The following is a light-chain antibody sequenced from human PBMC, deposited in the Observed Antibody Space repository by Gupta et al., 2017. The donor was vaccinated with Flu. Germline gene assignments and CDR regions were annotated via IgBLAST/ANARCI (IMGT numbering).Light chain of an antibody. CDR1: QSLVYTDGDTY. Sequence: VTLGKPASISCSSSQSLVYTDGDTYLSWLHQRPGQPPRLLIYKISKRFSGVPDRFSGSGAGTDFTLKISRVEAEDVGVYYCLQLTHVPHTFGQGTKLEIK. V-gene: IGKV2-24*01. CDR2: KIS. J-gene: IGKJ2*01. CDR3: LQLTHVPHT.